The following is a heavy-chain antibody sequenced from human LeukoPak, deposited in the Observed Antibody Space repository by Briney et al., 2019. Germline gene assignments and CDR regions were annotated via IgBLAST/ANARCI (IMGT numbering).Heavy chain of an antibody. CDR3: AREILLLSQDAFDI. D-gene: IGHD2-15*01. V-gene: IGHV4-4*07. CDR2: IYTSGST. CDR1: GGSISSYY. J-gene: IGHJ3*02. Sequence: PSETLSLTCTVSGGSISSYYWSWIRQPAGQGLEWIGRIYTSGSTNYNPSLKIRVTMSVATSKTQFSLKLSSVAAADTAVYYCAREILLLSQDAFDIWGQGTMVTVSS.